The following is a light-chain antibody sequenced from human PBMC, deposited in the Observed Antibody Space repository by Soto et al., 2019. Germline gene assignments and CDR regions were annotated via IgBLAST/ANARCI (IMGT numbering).Light chain of an antibody. CDR2: GAS. J-gene: IGKJ5*01. CDR3: QQYNNWPPIT. CDR1: QSVTTN. V-gene: IGKV3D-15*01. Sequence: VMTESPSTLAVSPGARATLSCSARQSVTTNLAWYQQIPGQAPRLLIDGASTRATGIPARFSGSGSGTEFTLTISSLQSKDSAVYYCQQYNNWPPITFGQGTLLANK.